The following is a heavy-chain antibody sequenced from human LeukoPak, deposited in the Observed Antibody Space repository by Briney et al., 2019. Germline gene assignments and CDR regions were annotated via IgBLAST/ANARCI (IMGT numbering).Heavy chain of an antibody. J-gene: IGHJ4*02. D-gene: IGHD3-16*02. V-gene: IGHV4-59*01. Sequence: SETLSLTCTVSGGSISSYYWSWIRQPPGKGLEWIGYIYYSGSTNYNPSLKSRVTISVDTSKNQFSLKLSSVTAADTAVYYCARGLETYYDYVWGSYRADYFDYWGQGTLVAVSS. CDR1: GGSISSYY. CDR2: IYYSGST. CDR3: ARGLETYYDYVWGSYRADYFDY.